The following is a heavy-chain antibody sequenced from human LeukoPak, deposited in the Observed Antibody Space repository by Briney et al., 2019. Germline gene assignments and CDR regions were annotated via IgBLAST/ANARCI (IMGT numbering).Heavy chain of an antibody. CDR3: ARDLAGAYYFDY. V-gene: IGHV1-18*01. J-gene: IGHJ4*02. CDR2: ISAYNGNT. CDR1: GGTFTSYA. Sequence: ASVKVSCKASGGTFTSYAITWVRQAPGQGLEWMGWISAYNGNTNYAQKVQGRVTMTTDTSTSTAYMELRSLRSDDTAVYYCARDLAGAYYFDYWGQGTLVTVSS. D-gene: IGHD6-19*01.